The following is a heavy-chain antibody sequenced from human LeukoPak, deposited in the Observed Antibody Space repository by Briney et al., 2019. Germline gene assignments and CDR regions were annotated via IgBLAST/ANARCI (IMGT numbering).Heavy chain of an antibody. CDR3: ASILGDYGDHVDAFDI. Sequence: GGSLRLSCAASGFTFSSYSMNWVRQAPGKGLEWVSSISSSSSYIYYADSVKGRFTISRDNAKNSLYLQMNSLRAEDTAVYYCASILGDYGDHVDAFDIWGQGTMVTVSS. CDR2: ISSSSSYI. D-gene: IGHD4-17*01. J-gene: IGHJ3*02. CDR1: GFTFSSYS. V-gene: IGHV3-21*01.